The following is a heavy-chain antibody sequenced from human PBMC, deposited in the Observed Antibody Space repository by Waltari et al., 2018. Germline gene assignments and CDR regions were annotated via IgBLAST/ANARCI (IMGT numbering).Heavy chain of an antibody. CDR1: GFTFSSYS. J-gene: IGHJ5*02. D-gene: IGHD3-16*01. CDR2: FDGVSFPR. Sequence: EVQLVESGGDLVQPGGSLRLSCAASGFTFSSYSMNWVRQAPGKGVGWVSFFDGVSFPRYYADSLKGRFTISRDNDKNSLYLQMNTLRADDTAIYYCARDNDYTWGNYLDPWGQGTLVTVSS. CDR3: ARDNDYTWGNYLDP. V-gene: IGHV3-48*04.